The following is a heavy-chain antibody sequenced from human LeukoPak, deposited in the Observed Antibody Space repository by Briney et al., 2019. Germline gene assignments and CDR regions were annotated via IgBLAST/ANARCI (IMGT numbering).Heavy chain of an antibody. V-gene: IGHV3-23*01. J-gene: IGHJ4*02. D-gene: IGHD7-27*01. CDR3: AKEGPNPGDY. CDR2: IIGSGGGT. Sequence: GGSLRHSCAATRLTSSRCAMSGVRQAPGRGREWVSAIIGSGGGTYYADYVKGRFTISRDNYKNTLYLQMNSLRAEDTAVYYCAKEGPNPGDYWGQGTLVTVSS. CDR1: RLTSSRCA.